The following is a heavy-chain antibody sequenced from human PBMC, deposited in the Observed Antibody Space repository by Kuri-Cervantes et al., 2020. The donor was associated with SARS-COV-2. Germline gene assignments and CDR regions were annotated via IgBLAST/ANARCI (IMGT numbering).Heavy chain of an antibody. J-gene: IGHJ4*02. Sequence: ESLKISCTVSGGSISSYYWSWIRQPPGKGLEWIGYIYYSGSTNYNPSLKSRVTISVDTSKNQFSLKVTSVTAADTAVYYCARGSYDSSGYYFEDYWGQGTLVTVSS. CDR1: GGSISSYY. CDR2: IYYSGST. D-gene: IGHD3-22*01. CDR3: ARGSYDSSGYYFEDY. V-gene: IGHV4-59*01.